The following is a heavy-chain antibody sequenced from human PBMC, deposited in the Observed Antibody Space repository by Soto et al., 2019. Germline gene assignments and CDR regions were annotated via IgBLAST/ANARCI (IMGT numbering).Heavy chain of an antibody. Sequence: QITLKESGPTLVKPTQTLTLTCTVSGVSLSSSGVGVGWIRQPPGKALEWLALVYWDDDKRYSQSLKSMLTNTKDTSKNQVVLTMTNMDPVDTATYYCARGTLGMYRDWGQGTLVTVSS. CDR1: GVSLSSSGVG. CDR2: VYWDDDK. D-gene: IGHD3-16*01. J-gene: IGHJ4*02. CDR3: ARGTLGMYRD. V-gene: IGHV2-5*02.